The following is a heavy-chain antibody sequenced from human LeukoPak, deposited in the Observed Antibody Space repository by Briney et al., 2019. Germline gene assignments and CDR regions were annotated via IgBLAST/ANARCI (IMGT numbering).Heavy chain of an antibody. CDR1: GFTFSSYS. D-gene: IGHD4-17*01. J-gene: IGHJ4*02. CDR2: ISSSSSYI. V-gene: IGHV3-21*01. Sequence: PGGSLRLSCAASGFTFSSYSMNWVRQAPGKGLEWDSSISSSSSYIYYADSVKGRFTISRDNAKNSLYLQTNSLRAEDTAVYYCARDDGSTVTTSPDYWGQGTLVTVSS. CDR3: ARDDGSTVTTSPDY.